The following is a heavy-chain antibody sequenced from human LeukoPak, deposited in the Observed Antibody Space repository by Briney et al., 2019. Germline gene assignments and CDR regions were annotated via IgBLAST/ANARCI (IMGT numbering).Heavy chain of an antibody. CDR3: ARGWRGYGSGSYYNVLEYFQH. V-gene: IGHV4-39*07. CDR2: IYYSGST. D-gene: IGHD3-10*01. Sequence: SETLSLTCSVSGGSISSSSYYWGWIRQPPGKGLEWSGSIYYSGSTYYNPSLKSRVTISVDTSKNQFSLELSSVTAADTAVYYCARGWRGYGSGSYYNVLEYFQHWGQGTLVTVSS. CDR1: GGSISSSSYY. J-gene: IGHJ1*01.